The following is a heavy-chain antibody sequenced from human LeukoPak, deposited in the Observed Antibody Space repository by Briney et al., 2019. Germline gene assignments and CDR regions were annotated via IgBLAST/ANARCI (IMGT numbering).Heavy chain of an antibody. V-gene: IGHV4-34*01. J-gene: IGHJ6*03. CDR3: ARGPLGSGYYSGFRYYYYMDV. CDR2: INHSGST. CDR1: GGSFSGYY. D-gene: IGHD3-22*01. Sequence: SETLSLTCAVYGGSFSGYYWSWIRQPPGKGLEWIGEINHSGSTNYNPSLKSRVTISVDTSKNQFSLKLSSVTAADTAVYYCARGPLGSGYYSGFRYYYYMDVWGKGTTVTVSS.